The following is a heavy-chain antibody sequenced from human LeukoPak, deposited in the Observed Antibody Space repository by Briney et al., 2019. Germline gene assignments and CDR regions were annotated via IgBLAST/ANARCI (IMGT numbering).Heavy chain of an antibody. CDR2: IYYSGST. CDR1: GGSISSSSYY. CDR3: ARLRITMVRGVSWFDP. V-gene: IGHV4-39*01. Sequence: PSETLSLTCTVSGGSISSSSYYWGWIRQPPGKGLEWIGSIYYSGSTYYNPSLKSRVTISVDTSKNQFSLKLSSVTAADTAVYYCARLRITMVRGVSWFDPWGQGTLVTVSS. J-gene: IGHJ5*02. D-gene: IGHD3-10*01.